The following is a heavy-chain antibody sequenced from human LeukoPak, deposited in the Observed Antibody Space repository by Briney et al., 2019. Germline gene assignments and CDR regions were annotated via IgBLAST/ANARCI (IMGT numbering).Heavy chain of an antibody. CDR3: ARRGEYCSGGSCLDY. CDR1: GCGFTSYC. V-gene: IGHV5-51*01. Sequence: AAAPLISSYGAGCGFTSYCICWVRRQPAKGLEWMGRIYHGDADTSYSPSFQGQVTISADKSISPASLQWSSLKATDTAMSYCARRGEYCSGGSCLDYWGQGTLVTVSS. D-gene: IGHD2-15*01. CDR2: IYHGDADT. J-gene: IGHJ4*02.